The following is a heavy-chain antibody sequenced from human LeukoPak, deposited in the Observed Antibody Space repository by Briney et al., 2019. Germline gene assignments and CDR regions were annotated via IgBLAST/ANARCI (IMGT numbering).Heavy chain of an antibody. CDR2: INHSGST. D-gene: IGHD7-27*01. V-gene: IGHV4-34*01. CDR1: GGSFSGYY. CDR3: ATTATLNHWGGRAFDI. Sequence: SETLSLTCAVYGGSFSGYYWSWIRQPPGKGLEWIGEINHSGSTNYNPSLKSRATISVDTSKNQFSLELSSVTAADTAVYYCATTATLNHWGGRAFDIWGQGTMVTVSS. J-gene: IGHJ3*02.